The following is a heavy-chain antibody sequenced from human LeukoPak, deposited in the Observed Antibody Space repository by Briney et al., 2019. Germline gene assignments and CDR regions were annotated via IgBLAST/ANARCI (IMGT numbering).Heavy chain of an antibody. CDR1: GYTFTSYG. CDR3: ARTEIAVAGFLFDY. V-gene: IGHV1-18*01. Sequence: ASVKVSCKASGYTFTSYGISWVRQATGQGREWMGWISAYNGNTSYAQKFQGRVTMTRDMSTSTVYLELSSLRSEDTAVYYCARTEIAVAGFLFDYWGQGTLVTVSS. CDR2: ISAYNGNT. D-gene: IGHD6-19*01. J-gene: IGHJ4*02.